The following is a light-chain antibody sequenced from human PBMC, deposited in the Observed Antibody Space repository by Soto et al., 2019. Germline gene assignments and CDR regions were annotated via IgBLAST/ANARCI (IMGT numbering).Light chain of an antibody. CDR2: EAS. CDR3: CSYAGSNTGV. J-gene: IGLJ3*02. Sequence: QSALTQPASVSGSPGQSLTISCTGASSDVGSYHLVSWYQQHPGKAPNLIIYEASERPSGVSDRFSGSKSGNTASLTISGLQAEDEADYYCCSYAGSNTGVFGGGTKLTVL. CDR1: SSDVGSYHL. V-gene: IGLV2-23*01.